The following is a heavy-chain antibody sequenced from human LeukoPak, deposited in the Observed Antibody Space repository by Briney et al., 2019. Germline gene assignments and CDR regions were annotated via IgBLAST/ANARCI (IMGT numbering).Heavy chain of an antibody. J-gene: IGHJ5*02. CDR2: IFHSEST. CDR1: GGSISNGGYY. V-gene: IGHV4-31*03. CDR3: ARHRRGSYSSSSAT. Sequence: PSETLSLTCTVSGGSISNGGYYWSWIRQHPGKGLEWIGNIFHSESTYYNPSLKSRVTISMDTSKNQFSLRLSSVTAADTAVYYCARHRRGSYSSSSATWGQGTLVTVSS. D-gene: IGHD6-6*01.